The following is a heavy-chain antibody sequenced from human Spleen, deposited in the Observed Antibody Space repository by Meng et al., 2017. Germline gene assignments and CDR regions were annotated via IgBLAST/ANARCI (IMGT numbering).Heavy chain of an antibody. J-gene: IGHJ4*02. Sequence: KVSCKGSGYSFTNYWIGWVRQMPGKGLEWMGIIYPGDSDTRYSPSSQGQLTMSADKSINTAFLQWSSLKASDTAMYYCARLSLDYYDSTGNFDYWGQGTLVTVSS. CDR2: IYPGDSDT. CDR3: ARLSLDYYDSTGNFDY. CDR1: GYSFTNYW. V-gene: IGHV5-51*01. D-gene: IGHD3-22*01.